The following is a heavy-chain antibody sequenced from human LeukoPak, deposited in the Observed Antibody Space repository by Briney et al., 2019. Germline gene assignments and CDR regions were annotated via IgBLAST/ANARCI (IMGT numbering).Heavy chain of an antibody. D-gene: IGHD7-27*01. CDR2: IKPDGSQI. J-gene: IGHJ4*02. CDR3: ARDLNWENY. V-gene: IGHV3-7*01. Sequence: PGGSLRLSCAASGFTFSTYWMTWVRQAPGKGLEWVANIKPDGSQIYYVESVKGRFNISRDNAKNSLYLQMNSLRAEDTAVYYCARDLNWENYWGQGTLVTVSS. CDR1: GFTFSTYW.